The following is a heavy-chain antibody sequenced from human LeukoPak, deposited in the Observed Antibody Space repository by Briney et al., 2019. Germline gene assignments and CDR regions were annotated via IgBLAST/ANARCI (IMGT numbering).Heavy chain of an antibody. V-gene: IGHV1-69*13. J-gene: IGHJ6*02. CDR3: ARHGDYVYYYYGMDV. Sequence: SVKVSCKASGGTFSSYAISWVREAPGQGLEWMGGIIPIFGTANYAQKFQGRVTITADESTSTAYMELSSLRSEDTAVYYCARHGDYVYYYYGMDVWGQGTTVTVSS. CDR2: IIPIFGTA. CDR1: GGTFSSYA. D-gene: IGHD4-17*01.